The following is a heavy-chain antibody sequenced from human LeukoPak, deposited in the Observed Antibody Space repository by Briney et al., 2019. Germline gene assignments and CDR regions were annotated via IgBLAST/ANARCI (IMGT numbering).Heavy chain of an antibody. CDR2: VDNAATGT. CDR3: AKHITSSYYGIDA. CDR1: GFTFTSYL. J-gene: IGHJ6*02. Sequence: GGSLRLSCAASGFTFTSYLMRWVRQAPGKGLEWVSSVDNAATGTYYADSVRGRFTISRDNSKNTVYLEMNTLRAEDTAVYYCAKHITSSYYGIDAWGQGTTVTVSS. V-gene: IGHV3-23*05. D-gene: IGHD6-6*01.